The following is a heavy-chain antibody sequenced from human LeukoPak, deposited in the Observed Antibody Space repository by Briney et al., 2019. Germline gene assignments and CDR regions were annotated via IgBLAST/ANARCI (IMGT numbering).Heavy chain of an antibody. CDR1: GVTFSGSA. V-gene: IGHV3-73*01. CDR2: IRSKATSYAT. Sequence: GGSLRLSCAASGVTFSGSAMHWVRQASGNGMEWVGLIRSKATSYATAYAASVKGRFTISRDDSKNTAYLQMNSLKTEDTAVYYCTRQQQLASYYYYYYYMDVWGKGTTVTVSS. CDR3: TRQQQLASYYYYYYYMDV. J-gene: IGHJ6*03. D-gene: IGHD6-13*01.